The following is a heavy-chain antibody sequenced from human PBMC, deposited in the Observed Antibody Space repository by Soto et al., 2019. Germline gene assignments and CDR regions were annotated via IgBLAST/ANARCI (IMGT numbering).Heavy chain of an antibody. CDR2: IIPIFGTA. CDR3: ARERTHYDYVWGSYRVDAFDI. Sequence: QVQLVQSGAEVKKPGSSVKVSCKASGGTFSSYAISWVRQAPGQGLEWMGGIIPIFGTANYAQKFQGRVTITAEESTSTANMELSSLRSEDTAVYYCARERTHYDYVWGSYRVDAFDIWGQGTMVTVSS. CDR1: GGTFSSYA. D-gene: IGHD3-16*02. V-gene: IGHV1-69*01. J-gene: IGHJ3*02.